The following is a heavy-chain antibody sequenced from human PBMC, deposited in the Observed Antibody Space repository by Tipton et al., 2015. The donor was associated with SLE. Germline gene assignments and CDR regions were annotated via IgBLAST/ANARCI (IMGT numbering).Heavy chain of an antibody. CDR1: GGSFSGYY. CDR2: IHHSGST. V-gene: IGHV4-34*01. D-gene: IGHD6-6*01. Sequence: TLSLTCAVYGGSFSGYYWSWIRQPPGKGLEWIGEIHHSGSTNYKQSLKSRVTISLDTSKNQFSLKLSSVTAADTAVYFCARLAGRRFPFDSWGQGAQVTVSS. CDR3: ARLAGRRFPFDS. J-gene: IGHJ4*02.